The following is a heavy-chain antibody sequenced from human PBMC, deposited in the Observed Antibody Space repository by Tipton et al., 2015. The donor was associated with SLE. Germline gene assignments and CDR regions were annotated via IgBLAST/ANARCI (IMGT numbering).Heavy chain of an antibody. CDR1: GGSISSYY. V-gene: IGHV4-39*07. J-gene: IGHJ3*02. CDR2: IYYSGST. CDR3: ARDLSPYSSSWDDAFDI. D-gene: IGHD6-13*01. Sequence: TLSLTCTVSGGSISSYYWGWIRQSPGKGLEWIGTIYYSGSTYYNPSLKSRVTISVDTSKNQFSLKLTSVTAADTAVYYCARDLSPYSSSWDDAFDIWGQGTMVTVSS.